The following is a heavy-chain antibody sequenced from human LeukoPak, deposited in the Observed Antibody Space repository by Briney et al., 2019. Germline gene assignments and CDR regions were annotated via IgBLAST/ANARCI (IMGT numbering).Heavy chain of an antibody. D-gene: IGHD2-8*01. J-gene: IGHJ4*02. Sequence: GRSLRLSCAASGFTFSSYAMHWVRQAPGKGLEWVAVISYDGSNKYYADSVKSRFTISRDNSKNTLYLQMNSLRAEDTAVYYCARDGIQDCTNGVCHNDYWGQGTLVTVSS. CDR2: ISYDGSNK. CDR3: ARDGIQDCTNGVCHNDY. CDR1: GFTFSSYA. V-gene: IGHV3-30-3*01.